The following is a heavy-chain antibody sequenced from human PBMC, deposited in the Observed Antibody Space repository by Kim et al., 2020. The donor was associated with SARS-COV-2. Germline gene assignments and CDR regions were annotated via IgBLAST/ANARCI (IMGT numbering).Heavy chain of an antibody. Sequence: GGSLRLSCAASGFTFSNAWMSWVRQAPGKGLEWVGRIKSKTDGGTTDYAAPVKGRFTISRDDSKNTLYLQMNSLKTEDTAVYYCTTAIPTYYDFWSGYYTVHAFDIWGQGTMVTVSS. CDR2: IKSKTDGGTT. CDR1: GFTFSNAW. J-gene: IGHJ3*02. D-gene: IGHD3-3*01. V-gene: IGHV3-15*01. CDR3: TTAIPTYYDFWSGYYTVHAFDI.